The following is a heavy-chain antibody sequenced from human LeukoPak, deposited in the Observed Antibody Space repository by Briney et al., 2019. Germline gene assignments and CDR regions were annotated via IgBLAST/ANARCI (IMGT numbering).Heavy chain of an antibody. D-gene: IGHD1-26*01. CDR1: GGTFSSYA. CDR3: ARDRGIVGARSPFDY. J-gene: IGHJ4*02. Sequence: ASVKVSCKASGGTFSSYAISWARQAPGQGLEWMGRIIPILGIANYAQKFQGRVTITADKSTSTAYMELSSLRSEDTAVYYCARDRGIVGARSPFDYWGQGTLVTVSS. V-gene: IGHV1-69*04. CDR2: IIPILGIA.